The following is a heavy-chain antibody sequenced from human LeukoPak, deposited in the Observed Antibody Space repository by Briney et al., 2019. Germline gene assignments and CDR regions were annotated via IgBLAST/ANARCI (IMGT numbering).Heavy chain of an antibody. CDR2: IGGGDT. V-gene: IGHV3-23*01. CDR3: TKDGQSFNSMYDYFDS. D-gene: IGHD2-8*01. Sequence: GGSLRLSCSASGFTFRNFAISWVRQAPGKGLEWVSSIGGGDTHYADSVKGRFTISRDDSRSTVDLQMSSLRAEDTAVYYCTKDGQSFNSMYDYFDSWGQGTLVTVSS. J-gene: IGHJ4*02. CDR1: GFTFRNFA.